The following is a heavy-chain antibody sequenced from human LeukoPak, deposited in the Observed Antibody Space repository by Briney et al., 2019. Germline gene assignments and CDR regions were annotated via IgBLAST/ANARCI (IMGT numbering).Heavy chain of an antibody. CDR1: GFTFSSYG. D-gene: IGHD4-17*01. CDR2: ISSSSSTI. Sequence: GGSLRLSCAASGFTFSSYGMHWVRQAPGKGLEWVSYISSSSSTIYYADSVKGRFTISRDNAKNSLYLQMNSLTDEDTAVYYCARVRAVTTFRDAFDIWGQGTMVTVSS. J-gene: IGHJ3*02. CDR3: ARVRAVTTFRDAFDI. V-gene: IGHV3-48*02.